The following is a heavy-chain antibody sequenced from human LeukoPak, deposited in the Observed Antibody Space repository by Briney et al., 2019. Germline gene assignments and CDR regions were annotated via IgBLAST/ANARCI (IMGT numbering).Heavy chain of an antibody. Sequence: GGSLRLSCAASGFTFSNAWMSWVRQAPGKGLEWVGRIKSKTDGGTTDYAAPVKGRFTISRDDSKNTLYLQMNSLRAEDTAVYYCARELPGGDPPDAFDIWGQGTMVTVSS. CDR2: IKSKTDGGTT. D-gene: IGHD2-21*02. CDR3: ARELPGGDPPDAFDI. J-gene: IGHJ3*02. V-gene: IGHV3-15*01. CDR1: GFTFSNAW.